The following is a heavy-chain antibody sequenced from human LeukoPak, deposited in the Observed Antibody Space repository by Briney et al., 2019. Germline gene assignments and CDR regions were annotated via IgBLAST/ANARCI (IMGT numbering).Heavy chain of an antibody. D-gene: IGHD6-19*01. J-gene: IGHJ4*02. V-gene: IGHV4-59*08. CDR1: GGSISSYY. CDR2: IYYSGST. CDR3: ARYIAVAGNLVGFDY. Sequence: SETLSLTCTVSGGSISSYYWSWIRQPPGKGLEWIGYIYYSGSTNYNPSLKSRVTISVDTSKNQFSLKLSSVTAADTAAYYCARYIAVAGNLVGFDYWGQGTLVTVSS.